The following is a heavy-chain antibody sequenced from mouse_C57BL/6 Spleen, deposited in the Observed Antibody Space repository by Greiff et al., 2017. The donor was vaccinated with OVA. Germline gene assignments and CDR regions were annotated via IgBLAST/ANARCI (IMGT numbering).Heavy chain of an antibody. CDR2: ISYDGSN. V-gene: IGHV3-6*01. CDR3: ARDRGRHYFDY. CDR1: GYSITSGYY. Sequence: VQLQQSGPGLVKPSQSLSLTCSVTGYSITSGYYWNWIRQFPGNKLEWMGYISYDGSNNYNPSLKNRISITRDTSKNQFFLKLNSVTTEDTATYYCARDRGRHYFDYWGQGTTLTVSS. D-gene: IGHD2-12*01. J-gene: IGHJ2*01.